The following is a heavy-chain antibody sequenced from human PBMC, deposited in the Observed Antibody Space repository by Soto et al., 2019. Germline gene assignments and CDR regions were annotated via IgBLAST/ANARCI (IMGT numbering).Heavy chain of an antibody. CDR3: ATDRRLAFDY. Sequence: ASVKVSCKASGYTFTSYGISWVRQAPGQGLEWMGWISAYNGNTNYAQKLQGRVTMTEDTSTDTAYMELSSLRSEDTAVYYCATDRRLAFDYWGQGTLVTVSS. CDR2: ISAYNGNT. V-gene: IGHV1-18*01. J-gene: IGHJ4*02. CDR1: GYTFTSYG. D-gene: IGHD5-12*01.